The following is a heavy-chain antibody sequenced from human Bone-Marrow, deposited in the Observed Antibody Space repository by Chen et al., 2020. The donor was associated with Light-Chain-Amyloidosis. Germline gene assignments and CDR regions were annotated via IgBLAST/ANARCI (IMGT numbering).Heavy chain of an antibody. V-gene: IGHV3-48*01. CDR3: AGSWRELLVSPYYYMDV. CDR2: ISSSSSII. CDR1: GFTFSSYS. Sequence: EVQLVESGGGLVQPGGSLRLSCAASGFTFSSYSMNWVRQAPGKGLEWVSYISSSSSIIYYADSVKGRFTISRDNAKNSLYLQMNSLRAEDTAVYYCAGSWRELLVSPYYYMDVWGKGTTVTVSS. J-gene: IGHJ6*03. D-gene: IGHD1-26*01.